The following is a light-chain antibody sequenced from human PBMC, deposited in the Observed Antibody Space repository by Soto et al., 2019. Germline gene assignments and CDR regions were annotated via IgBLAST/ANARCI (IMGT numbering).Light chain of an antibody. CDR1: QSVSSY. CDR2: DAS. CDR3: QQRSNWPPPT. V-gene: IGKV3-11*01. Sequence: IVLTQSPASLSLYPGERATLSCRASQSVSSYLAWYQQKPGQAPRLLIYDASNRATGIPARFSGSGSGTDFTLTISSLEPEDFAVYYCQQRSNWPPPTFGQGTRLEIK. J-gene: IGKJ5*01.